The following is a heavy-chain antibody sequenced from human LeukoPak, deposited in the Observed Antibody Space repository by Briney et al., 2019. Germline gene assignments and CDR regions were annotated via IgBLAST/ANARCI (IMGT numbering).Heavy chain of an antibody. V-gene: IGHV4-4*07. CDR1: GGSISSYY. CDR3: AGEYCSSTSCADY. D-gene: IGHD2-2*01. J-gene: IGHJ4*02. Sequence: PSETLSLTCTVSGGSISSYYWSWIRQPPGRGLEWIGRIYTSGSTNYNPSLKSRVTMSVDTSKNQFSLELSSVTAADTAVYYCAGEYCSSTSCADYWGQGTLVTVSS. CDR2: IYTSGST.